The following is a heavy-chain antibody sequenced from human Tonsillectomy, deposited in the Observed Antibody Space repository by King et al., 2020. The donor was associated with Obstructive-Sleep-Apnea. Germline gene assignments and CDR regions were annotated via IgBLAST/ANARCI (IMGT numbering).Heavy chain of an antibody. CDR2: INPNSGGT. D-gene: IGHD3-16*01. J-gene: IGHJ6*02. CDR1: GYTFTDYY. V-gene: IGHV1-2*04. Sequence: VQLVESGAEVKKPGASVNVSCKASGYTFTDYYMHWVRQAPGQGLEWMGWINPNSGGTNYAQKFQGWVTMTRDTSITTAYMELSRLRSDDTAVYYCARDLSGRCYEKGMDVWGQGTTVTVSS. CDR3: ARDLSGRCYEKGMDV.